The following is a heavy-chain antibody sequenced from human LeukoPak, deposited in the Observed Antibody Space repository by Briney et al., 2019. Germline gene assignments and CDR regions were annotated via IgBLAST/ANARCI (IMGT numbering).Heavy chain of an antibody. V-gene: IGHV3-21*01. CDR2: ISSSSSYI. J-gene: IGHJ5*02. D-gene: IGHD3-10*01. Sequence: PGGPLRLSCAASGFTFSSYSMNWVRQAPGKGLEWVSSISSSSSYIYYADSVKGRFTISRDNAKNSLYLRMNSLRAEDTAVYYCAKSMVRGFPHWFDPWGQGTLVTVSS. CDR3: AKSMVRGFPHWFDP. CDR1: GFTFSSYS.